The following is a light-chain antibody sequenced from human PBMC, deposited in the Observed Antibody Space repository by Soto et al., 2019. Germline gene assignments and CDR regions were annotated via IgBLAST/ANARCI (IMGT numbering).Light chain of an antibody. V-gene: IGKV1-5*01. CDR3: QQYNSHRS. CDR1: QSISSW. Sequence: DIRMTQSPSTLSASVGDRVTITCWASQSISSWLAWYQQKPGKAPKLLIYDASNLGSGVPSRLSGSGSATEFTLTISSLTPDDFATYYCQQYNSHRSFGHGTKVDIK. CDR2: DAS. J-gene: IGKJ1*01.